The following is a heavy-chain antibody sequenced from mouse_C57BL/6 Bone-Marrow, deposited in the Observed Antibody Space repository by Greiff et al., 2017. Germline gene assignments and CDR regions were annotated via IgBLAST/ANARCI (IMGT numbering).Heavy chain of an antibody. CDR2: IDPETGGT. CDR1: GYTFTDYE. Sequence: VKLQESGAELVRPGASVTLSCKASGYTFTDYEMHWVKQTPVHGLEWIGAIDPETGGTAYNQKFKGKAILTADKSSSTAYMELRSLTSEDSAVYYCTRSHYYGSSLFAYWGQGTLVTVSA. J-gene: IGHJ3*01. CDR3: TRSHYYGSSLFAY. D-gene: IGHD1-1*01. V-gene: IGHV1-15*01.